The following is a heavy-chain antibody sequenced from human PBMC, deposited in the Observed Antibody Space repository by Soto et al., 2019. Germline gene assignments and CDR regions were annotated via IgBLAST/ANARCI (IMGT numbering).Heavy chain of an antibody. CDR1: GYTFTSYD. J-gene: IGHJ3*02. CDR3: GRVVAEDAFDI. CDR2: MNPNRGKT. Sequence: ASVKVSCKASGYTFTSYDINWVRQATGQGLEWMGWMNPNRGKTGYAQKFQGRVTMTRNTSISTAYMELSSLRSEDTAVYYCGRVVAEDAFDIWGQGTMVTVSS. V-gene: IGHV1-8*01. D-gene: IGHD2-15*01.